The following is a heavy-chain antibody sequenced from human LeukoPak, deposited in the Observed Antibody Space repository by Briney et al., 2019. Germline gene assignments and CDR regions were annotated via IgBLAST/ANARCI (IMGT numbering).Heavy chain of an antibody. CDR1: GGTFSSYA. D-gene: IGHD3-3*01. CDR3: AREMDGFWSGTFDY. CDR2: IIPIFGTA. V-gene: IGHV1-69*05. Sequence: ASVKVSCKASGGTFSSYAISWVRQAPGQGLEWMGGIIPIFGTANYAQKFQGRVTITTDESTSTAYMELSSLRSEDTAVYYCAREMDGFWSGTFDYWGQGTLVTVSS. J-gene: IGHJ4*02.